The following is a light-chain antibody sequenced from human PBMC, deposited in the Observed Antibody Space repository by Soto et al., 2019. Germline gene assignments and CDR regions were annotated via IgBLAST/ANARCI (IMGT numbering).Light chain of an antibody. V-gene: IGKV3-20*01. CDR1: QSVSSTS. Sequence: EIVLTQSPGTLSLSPGERATLSCRASQSVSSTSLAWYQQKPGQAPRLLMYDTSSRGTGIPDRFSGSGSGTDFTLTITRLEPEDFAVYYCQQYDRSTGTFVQGTKVEIK. CDR2: DTS. J-gene: IGKJ1*01. CDR3: QQYDRSTGT.